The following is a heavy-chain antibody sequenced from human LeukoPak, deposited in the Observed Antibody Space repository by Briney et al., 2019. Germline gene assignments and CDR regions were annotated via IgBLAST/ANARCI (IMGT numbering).Heavy chain of an antibody. CDR3: AKDLLRFLEWNPKYYFDY. Sequence: PGGSLRLSCSVSGFTFSSYGMQAVRQAPRKGVEWVVVISYEGSNNYYANSVKGRFTISRDNSKNTLYLQMNSLRAEDTAVYYSAKDLLRFLEWNPKYYFDYWGQGTLVTVSS. J-gene: IGHJ4*02. D-gene: IGHD3-3*01. CDR2: ISYEGSNN. V-gene: IGHV3-30*18. CDR1: GFTFSSYG.